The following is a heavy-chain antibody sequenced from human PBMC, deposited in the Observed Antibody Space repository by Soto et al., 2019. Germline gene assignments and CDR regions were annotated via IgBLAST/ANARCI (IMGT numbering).Heavy chain of an antibody. CDR1: GGSISSYY. D-gene: IGHD3-9*01. V-gene: IGHV4-59*01. CDR2: IYYSGST. J-gene: IGHJ2*01. Sequence: QVQLQESGPGLVKPSETLSLTCTVSGGSISSYYWSWIRQPPGKGLEWIGYIYYSGSTNYNPSLKRRVTISVDTSKNQFSLQLSSVTAADTAVYYCARTDPIYRYFDLWGRGTLVTVSS. CDR3: ARTDPIYRYFDL.